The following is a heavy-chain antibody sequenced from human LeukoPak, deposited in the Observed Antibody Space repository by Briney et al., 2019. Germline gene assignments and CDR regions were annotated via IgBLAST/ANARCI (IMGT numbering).Heavy chain of an antibody. Sequence: GASVKVSCKASGYTFTGYYMHWVRQAPGQGLEWMGWINPNSGGTNYAQKFQGRVTMIRDTSISTAYMELSRLRSDDTAVYYCARLGYCSSTSCYYYGMDVWGQGTTVTVSS. CDR1: GYTFTGYY. V-gene: IGHV1-2*02. CDR3: ARLGYCSSTSCYYYGMDV. D-gene: IGHD2-2*01. CDR2: INPNSGGT. J-gene: IGHJ6*02.